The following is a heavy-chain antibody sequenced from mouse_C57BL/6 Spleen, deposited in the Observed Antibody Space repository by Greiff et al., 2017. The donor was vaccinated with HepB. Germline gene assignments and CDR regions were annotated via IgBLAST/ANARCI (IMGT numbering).Heavy chain of an antibody. CDR3: AREDWDGDY. CDR2: IYPGDGDT. Sequence: VQLVESGPELVKPGASVKISCKASGYAFSSSWMNWVKQRPGKGLEWIGRIYPGDGDTNYNGKFKGKATLTADKSPSTAYMQLSSLTSEDSAVYFCAREDWDGDYWGQGTTLTVSS. CDR1: GYAFSSSW. V-gene: IGHV1-82*01. D-gene: IGHD4-1*01. J-gene: IGHJ2*01.